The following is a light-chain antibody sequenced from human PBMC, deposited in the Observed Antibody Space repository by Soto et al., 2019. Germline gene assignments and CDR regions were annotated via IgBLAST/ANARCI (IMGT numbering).Light chain of an antibody. Sequence: EIVMTQSPATLSLSPGERATLSCRASQSVSSYLAWYQQKPGQAPRLLIYDASNGATGIPARFSGSGSGTDFTLTISSLEPEDFAVYYCQQRSNWPGTFGPGTKVDI. CDR1: QSVSSY. V-gene: IGKV3-11*01. CDR3: QQRSNWPGT. CDR2: DAS. J-gene: IGKJ3*01.